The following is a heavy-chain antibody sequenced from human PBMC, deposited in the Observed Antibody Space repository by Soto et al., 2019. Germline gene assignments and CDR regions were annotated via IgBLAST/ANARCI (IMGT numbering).Heavy chain of an antibody. CDR3: ARLSGSIAARCFDS. J-gene: IGHJ4*02. V-gene: IGHV4-39*02. CDR2: IYYSGST. CDR1: GGSISSSSYY. Sequence: QLQLQESGPGLVKPSETLSLTCTVSGGSISSSSYYWGWIRQPPGKGLEWIGSIYYSGSTYYNPSLKIRVTISVDTPTNLFSLMLSSVTAADTAVYYCARLSGSIAARCFDSWGQGTLVTVSS. D-gene: IGHD6-6*01.